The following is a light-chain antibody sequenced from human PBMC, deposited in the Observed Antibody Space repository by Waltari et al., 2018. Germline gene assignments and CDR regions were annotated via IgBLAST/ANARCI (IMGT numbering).Light chain of an antibody. J-gene: IGLJ3*02. CDR3: ASYIGSALEL. V-gene: IGLV2-14*03. Sequence: QSALTPPASVSVSPGQSITISCTGTNSDVGASNHAYWYQQHPGKAPILISFDVTFRSAGVSHRFSGSKSGNTASLTISGLQAEDEADYFCASYIGSALELFGGGTRLTVL. CDR2: DVT. CDR1: NSDVGASNH.